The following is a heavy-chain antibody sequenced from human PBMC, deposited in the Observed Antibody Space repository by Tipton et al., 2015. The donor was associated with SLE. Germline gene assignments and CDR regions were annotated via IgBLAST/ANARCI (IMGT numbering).Heavy chain of an antibody. J-gene: IGHJ6*02. Sequence: QSGAEVKKPGSSVKVSCKASGGTFSSYAISWVRQAPGQGLEWMGGIIPIFGTANYAQKFQGRVTITADESTSTAYMELSSLRSEDTAVYYCARDRRGLVAATGYYYGMDVWGQGTTVTVSS. CDR3: ARDRRGLVAATGYYYGMDV. V-gene: IGHV1-69*01. CDR1: GGTFSSYA. CDR2: IIPIFGTA. D-gene: IGHD2-15*01.